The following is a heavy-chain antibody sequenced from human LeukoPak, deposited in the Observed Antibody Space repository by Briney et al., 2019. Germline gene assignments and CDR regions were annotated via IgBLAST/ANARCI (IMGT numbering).Heavy chain of an antibody. J-gene: IGHJ5*02. CDR1: GYTFSNYW. CDR3: ARHRVVGARSGYFDP. Sequence: GESLKISCKGSGYTFSNYWIAWVRQMPGKGLEWMGIIYPGYSDTIYSPSFQGQVTISADTSISTAFLQWSSLKASDTAMYYCARHRVVGARSGYFDPWGQGTLVTVSS. V-gene: IGHV5-51*01. CDR2: IYPGYSDT. D-gene: IGHD1-26*01.